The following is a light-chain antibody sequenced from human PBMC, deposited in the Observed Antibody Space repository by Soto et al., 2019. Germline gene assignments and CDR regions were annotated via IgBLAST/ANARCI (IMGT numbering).Light chain of an antibody. CDR3: QQRGNWPPTWT. J-gene: IGKJ1*01. V-gene: IGKV3-11*01. Sequence: EIVFTQSPSTLALSPGERATLSCRASQSIGYYLAWYQEKPGQAPRLLIYDASIRATGIPARFSGSGSGTDFTLTISSLEPEDFAVYYCQQRGNWPPTWTFGQGTKVDSK. CDR2: DAS. CDR1: QSIGYY.